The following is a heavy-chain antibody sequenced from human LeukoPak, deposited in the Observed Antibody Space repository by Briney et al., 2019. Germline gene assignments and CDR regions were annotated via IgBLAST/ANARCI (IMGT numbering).Heavy chain of an antibody. J-gene: IGHJ3*02. V-gene: IGHV3-30*18. D-gene: IGHD1-14*01. CDR2: ISYDGSNK. Sequence: GGSLRLSCAASGFTFSSYGMHWVRQAPGKGLEWVAVISYDGSNKYYADSVKGRFTISRDNSKNTLYLQVNSLRAEDTAVYYCAKVAGSEAFDIWGQGTMVTVSS. CDR3: AKVAGSEAFDI. CDR1: GFTFSSYG.